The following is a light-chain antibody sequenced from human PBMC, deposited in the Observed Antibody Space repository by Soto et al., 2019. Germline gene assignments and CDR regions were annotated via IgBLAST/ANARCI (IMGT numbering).Light chain of an antibody. CDR1: QGINGW. V-gene: IGKV1-12*01. CDR2: VAS. CDR3: QQGDSLPPT. J-gene: IGKJ3*01. Sequence: DIQMTQSPSSVSASVGDTVIITCRASQGINGWLAWYQQKVGKAPNLLINVASSLQTGVPSRFSGSGSGTDYTLTITNLQPEDFVTYYCQQGDSLPPTFGPGTKVDF.